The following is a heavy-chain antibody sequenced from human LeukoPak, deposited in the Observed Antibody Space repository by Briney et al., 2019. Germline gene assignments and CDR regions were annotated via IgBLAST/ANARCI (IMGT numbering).Heavy chain of an antibody. CDR2: VYYSGTT. D-gene: IGHD3-3*01. CDR1: GGSISSRSHY. Sequence: PSETLSLTCNVFGGSISSRSHYWGWIRQPPGKGLEWIGSVYYSGTTYDHPSLKSRVSISVDTSMDQMSLRLSSVTAADTAVYYCARLTTDDFWSGYYYYMDVWGKGTTVIVSS. V-gene: IGHV4-39*07. CDR3: ARLTTDDFWSGYYYYMDV. J-gene: IGHJ6*03.